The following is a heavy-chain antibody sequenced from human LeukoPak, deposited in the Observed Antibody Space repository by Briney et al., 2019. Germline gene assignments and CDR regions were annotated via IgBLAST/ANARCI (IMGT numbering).Heavy chain of an antibody. V-gene: IGHV1-18*01. CDR3: ARLGGDPIYYYYYMDV. CDR2: VSPFTGNT. J-gene: IGHJ6*03. CDR1: GYDFTNYG. Sequence: AASVKVSFKASGYDFTNYGITWVRQAPGQGLEWMGWVSPFTGNTNYAQRLEGRVTLTTDTSTSTAYMELRSLRSDDTAVYYCARLGGDPIYYYYYMDVWGKGTTVTISS. D-gene: IGHD4-17*01.